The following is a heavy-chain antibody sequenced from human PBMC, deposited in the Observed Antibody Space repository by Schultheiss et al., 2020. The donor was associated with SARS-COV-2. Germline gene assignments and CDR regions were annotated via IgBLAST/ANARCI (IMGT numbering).Heavy chain of an antibody. D-gene: IGHD6-19*01. CDR3: ARLTQWLVLWYFDL. CDR1: GGSFSGYY. J-gene: IGHJ2*01. V-gene: IGHV4-34*01. Sequence: SETLSLTCAVYGGSFSGYYWSWIRQPPGKGLEWIGEINHSGSTYYNPSLKSRVTISVDTSKNQFSLKLSSVTAADTAVYYCARLTQWLVLWYFDLWGRGTLVTVSS. CDR2: INHSGST.